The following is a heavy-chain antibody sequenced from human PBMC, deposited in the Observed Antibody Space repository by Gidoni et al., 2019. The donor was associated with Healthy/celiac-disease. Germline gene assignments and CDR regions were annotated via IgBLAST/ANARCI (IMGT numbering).Heavy chain of an antibody. Sequence: QLQLQESGPGLVKPSETLSLTCTVSGGSIGSSSYHWGWIRQPPGTGLAWIGSIYYSGSTYYNPSLKSRVTISVDTSKNQFSLKLSSVTAADTAVYYCARTRGGSGSEFDYWGQGTLVTVSS. D-gene: IGHD1-26*01. J-gene: IGHJ4*02. CDR3: ARTRGGSGSEFDY. CDR2: IYYSGST. CDR1: GGSIGSSSYH. V-gene: IGHV4-39*07.